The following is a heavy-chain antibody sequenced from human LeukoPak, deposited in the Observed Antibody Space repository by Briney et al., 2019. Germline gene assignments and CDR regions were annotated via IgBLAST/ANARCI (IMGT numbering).Heavy chain of an antibody. Sequence: ASVKVSCTASGYTFTGYYMHWVRQAPGQGLEWMGWINPNSGGTNYAQKLQGRVTMTTDTSTSTAYMELRSLRSDDTAVYYCATLQDPFFWSGYSSFRYWFDPWGQGTLVTVSS. CDR2: INPNSGGT. D-gene: IGHD3-3*01. J-gene: IGHJ5*02. V-gene: IGHV1-2*02. CDR1: GYTFTGYY. CDR3: ATLQDPFFWSGYSSFRYWFDP.